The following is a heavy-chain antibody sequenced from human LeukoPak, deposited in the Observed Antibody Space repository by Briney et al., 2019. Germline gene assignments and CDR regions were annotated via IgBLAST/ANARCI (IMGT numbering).Heavy chain of an antibody. D-gene: IGHD5-12*01. CDR2: ISGSGGST. CDR3: AKDYEGYSGYDFFDY. V-gene: IGHV3-23*01. J-gene: IGHJ4*02. Sequence: GGSLRLSCAASGFTFSSYAVSWVRQAPGKGLEWVSAISGSGGSTYYADSVKGRFTISRDNSKNTLYLQMNSLRAEDTAVYYCAKDYEGYSGYDFFDYWGQGTLVTVSS. CDR1: GFTFSSYA.